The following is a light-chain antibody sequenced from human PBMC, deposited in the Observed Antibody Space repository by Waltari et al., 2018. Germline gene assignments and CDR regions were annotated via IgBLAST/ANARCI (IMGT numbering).Light chain of an antibody. V-gene: IGKV3-11*01. J-gene: IGKJ2*01. CDR3: QQRSNWPPGYT. CDR1: QRVSSY. Sequence: EIVLTQSPATLSLSPGDRATLSCRASQRVSSYLAWYQQKPGQAPRLLIYDASNRATGIPARLSGSGSGTDFALTISGLEPEDYAVYYCQQRSNWPPGYTFGPGTKLESK. CDR2: DAS.